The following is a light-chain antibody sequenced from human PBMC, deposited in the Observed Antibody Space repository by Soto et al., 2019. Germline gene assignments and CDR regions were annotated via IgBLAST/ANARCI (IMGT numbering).Light chain of an antibody. CDR2: DTS. J-gene: IGKJ4*01. V-gene: IGKV3-11*01. CDR1: QSVSNY. CDR3: QQRSHWPS. Sequence: EIVLTQSPATLSLSPGERATLSCRASQSVSNYLAWYQQKPGQAPRLLIYDTSNRATGIPARFSGSGSGTDFTLTISSLEPEDFAVYYCQQRSHWPSFGGGTKVEIK.